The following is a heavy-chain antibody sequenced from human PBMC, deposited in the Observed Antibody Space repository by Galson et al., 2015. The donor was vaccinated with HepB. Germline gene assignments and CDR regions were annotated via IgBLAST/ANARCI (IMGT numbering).Heavy chain of an antibody. V-gene: IGHV1-18*01. CDR2: ISAYNGNT. CDR3: ARDSGNIAAASFHAFGY. Sequence: SVKVSCKASGYTFTSYRLSWVRQAPGQGLEWMGWISAYNGNTNYTQKFPGRVTMTTDTSTSTAYMELRSLGSDDTAVYFCARDSGNIAAASFHAFGYWGQGTLVTVSS. D-gene: IGHD6-13*01. J-gene: IGHJ4*02. CDR1: GYTFTSYR.